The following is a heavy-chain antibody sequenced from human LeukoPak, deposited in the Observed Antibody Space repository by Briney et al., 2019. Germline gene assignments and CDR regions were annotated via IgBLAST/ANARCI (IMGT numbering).Heavy chain of an antibody. J-gene: IGHJ4*02. CDR3: ARDPNWNYVEGYDY. D-gene: IGHD1-7*01. Sequence: KPGGSLRLSCAASGFTFSSYSMDWVRQAPGKGLEWVSSISSSSSYIYYADSVKGRFTTSRDNAKNSLYLQMNSLRAEDTAVYYCARDPNWNYVEGYDYWGQGTLVTVSS. V-gene: IGHV3-21*01. CDR1: GFTFSSYS. CDR2: ISSSSSYI.